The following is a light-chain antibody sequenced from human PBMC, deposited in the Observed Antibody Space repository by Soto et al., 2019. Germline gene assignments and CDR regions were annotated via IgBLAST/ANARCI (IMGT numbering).Light chain of an antibody. Sequence: DIQMTQSPSTLSASVGERVTITCRASQSIRNWLAWYQQRPGKAPNLLIYKASSLESGVPSRFSGSGSGTEFSLTISSLQPDDFATYYCQLYNSYSQATFGQGTKVDIK. J-gene: IGKJ1*01. CDR1: QSIRNW. CDR3: QLYNSYSQAT. CDR2: KAS. V-gene: IGKV1-5*03.